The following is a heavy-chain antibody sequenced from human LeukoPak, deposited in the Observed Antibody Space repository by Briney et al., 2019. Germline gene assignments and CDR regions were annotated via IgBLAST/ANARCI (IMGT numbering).Heavy chain of an antibody. J-gene: IGHJ4*02. V-gene: IGHV1-69*05. D-gene: IGHD5-12*01. CDR1: GGTFSSHA. Sequence: ASVKVSCKASGGTFSSHAISWVRQAPGQGLEWVGGIIPIFGTTNYAQKFQGRVTITTDESTSTGYMELRSLRSDDTTVYYCARGDSGYDYGFDNWGQGTLVTVSS. CDR3: ARGDSGYDYGFDN. CDR2: IIPIFGTT.